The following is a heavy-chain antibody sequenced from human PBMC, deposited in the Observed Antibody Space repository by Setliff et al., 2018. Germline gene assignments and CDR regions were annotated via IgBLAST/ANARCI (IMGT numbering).Heavy chain of an antibody. J-gene: IGHJ4*02. CDR2: IYTSGII. CDR3: ARTARVPDC. CDR1: AGSISTYY. V-gene: IGHV4-4*08. Sequence: LSLTCTVSAGSISTYYWSWIRQPPGRGLEYISYIYTSGIINYNPSLKSRFTMSLDTSKTQFSLSLTSVTAADTAMYRCARTARVPDCSGQGIMVTVSS.